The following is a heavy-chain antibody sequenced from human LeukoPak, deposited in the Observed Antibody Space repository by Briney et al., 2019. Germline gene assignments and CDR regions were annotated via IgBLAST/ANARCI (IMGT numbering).Heavy chain of an antibody. V-gene: IGHV3-53*01. Sequence: GGSLRLSCTVSGFTVSSDYMSWVRQAPGKGLEWVSVIYSDGTTYNADSVKGRFTISRDNSKNTLYLQINSLRAEDTAVYYCARGIAAAGTGLYNWGQGTLLTVSS. CDR1: GFTVSSDY. CDR2: IYSDGTT. J-gene: IGHJ4*02. CDR3: ARGIAAAGTGLYN. D-gene: IGHD6-13*01.